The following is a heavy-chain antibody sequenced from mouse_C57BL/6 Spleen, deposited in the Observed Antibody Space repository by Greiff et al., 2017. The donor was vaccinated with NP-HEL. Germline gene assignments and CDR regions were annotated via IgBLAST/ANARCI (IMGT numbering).Heavy chain of an antibody. CDR3: AREGYDGYWYFDV. J-gene: IGHJ1*03. D-gene: IGHD2-2*01. CDR2: IWSGGST. CDR1: GFSFTSCG. V-gene: IGHV2-2*01. Sequence: QVQLKQSGPGLVQPSQTLSITCTVSGFSFTSCGVHWVRQSPGKGLVWLGVIWSGGSTDYNAAFISRLSISKDKSKSQDFFKMNSLQADDTAIYYCAREGYDGYWYFDVWGKGTTVTVSS.